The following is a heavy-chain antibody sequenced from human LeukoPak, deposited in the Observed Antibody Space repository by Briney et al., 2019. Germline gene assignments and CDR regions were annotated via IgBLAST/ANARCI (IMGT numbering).Heavy chain of an antibody. D-gene: IGHD5-12*01. CDR2: IKQDGSEK. J-gene: IGHJ4*02. V-gene: IGHV3-7*01. CDR1: GFTFSSYW. Sequence: PGGSLRLSCAASGFTFSSYWMSWVRQAPGKGLEWVANIKQDGSEKYYVDSVKGRFTISRDNAKNSLYLQMNSLRAEDTAVYYCAITSRTKLRSPLFDYWGQGTLVTVSS. CDR3: AITSRTKLRSPLFDY.